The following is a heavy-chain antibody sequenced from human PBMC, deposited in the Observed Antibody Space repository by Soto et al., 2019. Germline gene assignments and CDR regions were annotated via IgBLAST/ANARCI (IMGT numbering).Heavy chain of an antibody. D-gene: IGHD5-18*01. CDR1: VGSSRSGGYY. CDR2: IYYSGST. Sequence: PSETLSVTGTVSVGSSRSGGYYWSWFLQSPRRGLEWIGNIYYSGSTYYNPSLKSRLTISVDTSKNQFSLNLSSVTAADTAVYYCARDRLMATAGTARHYFGLDVWGQGTTVTVSS. J-gene: IGHJ6*02. CDR3: ARDRLMATAGTARHYFGLDV. V-gene: IGHV4-31*03.